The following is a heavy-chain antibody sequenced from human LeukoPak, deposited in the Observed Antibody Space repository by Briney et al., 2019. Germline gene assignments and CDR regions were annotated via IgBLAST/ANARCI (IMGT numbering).Heavy chain of an antibody. V-gene: IGHV4-31*11. Sequence: PSETLSLTSAVYGGSFSGYYWSWVRQHPGKGLEWIGYIYYSGSTYYNPSLKSRDTISVDTSKNQFSLKLSSVTAADTAVYYCARRGTVTIGWMFAFDISGQGTMVTVSS. CDR2: IYYSGST. D-gene: IGHD4-17*01. CDR1: GGSFSGYY. J-gene: IGHJ3*02. CDR3: ARRGTVTIGWMFAFDI.